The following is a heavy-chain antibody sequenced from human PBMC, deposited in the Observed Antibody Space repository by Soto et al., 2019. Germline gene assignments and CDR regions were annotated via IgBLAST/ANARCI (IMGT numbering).Heavy chain of an antibody. CDR1: GGSISSCY. V-gene: IGHV4-59*01. D-gene: IGHD3-10*01. Sequence: SETLSLTCTVSGGSISSCYWSWIRQPPGKGLEWIGYIYYSGSTNYNPSLKSRVTISGDTSKNQLSLKRSSVTAADTALYSCARLYYGSALYNWFESCRQGTLVTVSS. CDR2: IYYSGST. CDR3: ARLYYGSALYNWFES. J-gene: IGHJ5*01.